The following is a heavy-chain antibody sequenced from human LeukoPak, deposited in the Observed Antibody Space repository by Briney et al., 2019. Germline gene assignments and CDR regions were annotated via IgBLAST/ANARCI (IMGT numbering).Heavy chain of an antibody. D-gene: IGHD3/OR15-3a*01. J-gene: IGHJ6*03. CDR3: ARDWRSAVFGLYMDV. V-gene: IGHV1-69-2*01. CDR2: VDPEDGET. CDR1: GYTFTDYY. Sequence: ASVKISCKVSGYTFTDYYMHWVQQAPGKGLEWMGLVDPEDGETIYAEKFQGRVTITADTSTDTAYMELSSLRSEDTAVYYCARDWRSAVFGLYMDVWGKGTTVTVSS.